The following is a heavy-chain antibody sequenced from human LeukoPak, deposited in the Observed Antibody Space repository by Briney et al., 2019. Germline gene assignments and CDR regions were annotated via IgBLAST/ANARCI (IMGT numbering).Heavy chain of an antibody. D-gene: IGHD2-15*01. CDR2: IYTSGST. CDR3: ARDRRGGFGVYYMDV. CDR1: GDSISNYY. V-gene: IGHV4-4*07. Sequence: PSETLSLTCTVSGDSISNYYWSWIRQPAGKGLEWIGRIYTSGSTNYNPSLKSRVTMSIDTSKKQFSLKLSSVTAADTAIYYCARDRRGGFGVYYMDVWGKGTTVTISS. J-gene: IGHJ6*03.